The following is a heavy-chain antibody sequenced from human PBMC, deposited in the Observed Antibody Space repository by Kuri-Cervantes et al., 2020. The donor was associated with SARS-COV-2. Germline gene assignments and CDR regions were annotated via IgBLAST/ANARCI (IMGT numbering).Heavy chain of an antibody. D-gene: IGHD3-3*02. Sequence: FSSASGLTFSRSTMHWVRQAPGKGLEWVSSISSSSSYIYYADSVKGRFTISRDNAKNSLYLQMNSLRAEDTAVYYCARTFMGYYYYMDVWGKGTTVTVSS. V-gene: IGHV3-21*01. CDR2: ISSSSSYI. CDR1: GLTFSRST. J-gene: IGHJ6*03. CDR3: ARTFMGYYYYMDV.